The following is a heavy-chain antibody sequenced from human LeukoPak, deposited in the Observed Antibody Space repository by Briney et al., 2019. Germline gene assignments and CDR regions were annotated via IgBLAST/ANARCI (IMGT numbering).Heavy chain of an antibody. CDR3: AKRPGIAASLGWFDP. CDR2: ISGSGCTT. Sequence: GGSLRLSCEASRFTYSRYAMIWPRQAPEGALERVSNISGSGCTTYYADSVRGRFTISRDNSKNTLYLQMNSLRAGDAAVYYCAKRPGIAASLGWFDPWGQGTLVTVSS. J-gene: IGHJ5*02. CDR1: RFTYSRYA. D-gene: IGHD6-13*01. V-gene: IGHV3-23*01.